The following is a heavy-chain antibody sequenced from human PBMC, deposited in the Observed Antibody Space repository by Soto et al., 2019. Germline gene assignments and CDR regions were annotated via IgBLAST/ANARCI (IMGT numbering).Heavy chain of an antibody. CDR1: GSTFSSYG. CDR3: ATTDYKTGTTRYYYYYGMDV. Sequence: GGSLRLSCAASGSTFSSYGMHWVRQAPGKGLEWVAVISYDGSNKYYADSVKGRFTIPRDNSKNTLYLQMNSLRAEDTAVYYCATTDYKTGTTRYYYYYGMDVWGQGTTVTVSS. D-gene: IGHD1-7*01. CDR2: ISYDGSNK. V-gene: IGHV3-30*03. J-gene: IGHJ6*02.